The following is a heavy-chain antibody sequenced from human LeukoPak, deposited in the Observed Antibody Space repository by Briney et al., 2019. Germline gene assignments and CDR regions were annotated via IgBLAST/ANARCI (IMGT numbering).Heavy chain of an antibody. V-gene: IGHV1-69*01. D-gene: IGHD3-10*01. CDR3: ARLLWFGEPLTSDY. CDR2: IIPIFGTA. Sequence: SVKVSCKASGGTFSSYAISWVRQAPGQGLEWMGGIIPIFGTANYAQKFQGRVTITADESTSTAYMELSSLRSEDTAVYYCARLLWFGEPLTSDYWGQGTLVTVSS. CDR1: GGTFSSYA. J-gene: IGHJ4*02.